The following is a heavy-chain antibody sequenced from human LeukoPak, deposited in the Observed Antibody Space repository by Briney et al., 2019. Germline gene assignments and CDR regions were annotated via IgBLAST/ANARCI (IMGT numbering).Heavy chain of an antibody. J-gene: IGHJ3*02. CDR1: GFTFSSYA. D-gene: IGHD2-2*01. V-gene: IGHV3-30-3*01. CDR3: ARDPNDYCSSASCYPFAFDI. Sequence: GGSLRLSCAASGFTFSSYAMHWVRQAPGKGLEWVAVISNDGSNRYYADSVKGRFTISRDNSKNTLYLQMNSLRAEDTAVYYCARDPNDYCSSASCYPFAFDIWGQGTMVTVSS. CDR2: ISNDGSNR.